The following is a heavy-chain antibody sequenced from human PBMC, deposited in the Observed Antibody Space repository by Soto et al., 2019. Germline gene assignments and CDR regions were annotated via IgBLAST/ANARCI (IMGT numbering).Heavy chain of an antibody. J-gene: IGHJ4*02. V-gene: IGHV3-66*01. Sequence: GGSLRLSCEASGFTVSSNYMSWVRQAPGKGLELVSVIYSGGTTFYADSVKGRFTISRDNSKNTLYLQMNSLRAEDTAVYYCARYNWPFDYWGQGTLVTVSS. D-gene: IGHD1-1*01. CDR1: GFTVSSNY. CDR3: ARYNWPFDY. CDR2: IYSGGTT.